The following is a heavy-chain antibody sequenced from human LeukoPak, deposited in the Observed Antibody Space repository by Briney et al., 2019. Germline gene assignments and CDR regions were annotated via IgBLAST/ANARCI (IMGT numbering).Heavy chain of an antibody. D-gene: IGHD6-13*01. Sequence: PGGSLRLSCAASGFTFSSYEMNWVRQAPGKGLEWVSYISSSGSTIYYADSVKGRFTISRDNAKNSLYLQMNSLRAEDTAVYYWAREWGSSWIYDFDYWGQGTLVTVSS. CDR3: AREWGSSWIYDFDY. CDR2: ISSSGSTI. V-gene: IGHV3-48*03. J-gene: IGHJ4*02. CDR1: GFTFSSYE.